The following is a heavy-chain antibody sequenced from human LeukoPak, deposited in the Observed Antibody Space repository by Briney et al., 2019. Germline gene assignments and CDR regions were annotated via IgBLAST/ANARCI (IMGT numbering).Heavy chain of an antibody. CDR3: TTSWIQLWSSPEIFDY. CDR2: IRSKVNNYAT. J-gene: IGHJ4*02. D-gene: IGHD5-18*01. CDR1: GFTFSASP. Sequence: GGSLKLSCAASGFTFSASPIHWVRQASGKGLEWVGRIRSKVNNYATAYAASVKGRFTISRDDSKNTAYLQMNSLKTEDTAVYYCTTSWIQLWSSPEIFDYWGQGTLVTVSS. V-gene: IGHV3-73*01.